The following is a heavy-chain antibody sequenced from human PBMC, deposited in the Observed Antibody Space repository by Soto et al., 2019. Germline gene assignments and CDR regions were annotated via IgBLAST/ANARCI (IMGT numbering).Heavy chain of an antibody. J-gene: IGHJ4*02. CDR2: IYWNDDE. V-gene: IGHV2-5*01. Sequence: SGPTMVNPTQTLTLTCPLSGFSLSTSGVGVGWIRQPPGKALEWLALIYWNDDERYSPSLKSRLTITKDTSKNLVVLTMTYMDPVDTATYYCAHRRIAASAFDYWGQGTLVTVS. D-gene: IGHD6-13*01. CDR1: GFSLSTSGVG. CDR3: AHRRIAASAFDY.